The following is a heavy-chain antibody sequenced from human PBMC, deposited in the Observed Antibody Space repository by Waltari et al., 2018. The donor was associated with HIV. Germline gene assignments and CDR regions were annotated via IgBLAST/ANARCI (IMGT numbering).Heavy chain of an antibody. V-gene: IGHV4-59*01. Sequence: QVQLQESGPGLVKPSETLSLTCTVSGGSISTYYCNWFRQPPGKGLEWIDYIYSTGTTNYTPAPKRRVTMSVDTSKNQFSLKVRAGTAADTAVYYCARGTGVRFCSSWGQGTLVTVSS. D-gene: IGHD3-3*01. CDR2: IYSTGTT. CDR1: GGSISTYY. J-gene: IGHJ5*02. CDR3: ARGTGVRFCSS.